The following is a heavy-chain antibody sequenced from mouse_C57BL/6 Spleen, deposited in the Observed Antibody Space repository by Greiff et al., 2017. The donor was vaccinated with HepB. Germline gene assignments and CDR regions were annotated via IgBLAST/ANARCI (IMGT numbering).Heavy chain of an antibody. Sequence: QVQLKQPGAELVKPGASVKLSCKASGYTFTSYWMQWVKQRPGQGLEWIGEIDPSDTYTNYNQKFKGKATLTVDTSSSTAYMQLSSLTSEDSAVYDCARQITTVVARSFDYWGQGTTLTVSS. J-gene: IGHJ2*01. CDR3: ARQITTVVARSFDY. CDR2: IDPSDTYT. D-gene: IGHD1-1*01. V-gene: IGHV1-50*01. CDR1: GYTFTSYW.